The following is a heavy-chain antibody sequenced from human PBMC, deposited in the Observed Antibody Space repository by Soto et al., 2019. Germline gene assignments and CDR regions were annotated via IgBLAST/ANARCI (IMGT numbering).Heavy chain of an antibody. V-gene: IGHV5-51*01. J-gene: IGHJ4*02. D-gene: IGHD3-22*01. CDR1: GYSFTSYW. CDR2: IYPGDSDT. Sequence: GESLKISCKGSGYSFTSYWIGWVRQMPGKGLEWMGIIYPGDSDTRYSPSFQGQVTISADKSISTAYLQWRSLKASDTAMYYCASFLYYDSSGYYPYYFAYWGQGTLVTVSS. CDR3: ASFLYYDSSGYYPYYFAY.